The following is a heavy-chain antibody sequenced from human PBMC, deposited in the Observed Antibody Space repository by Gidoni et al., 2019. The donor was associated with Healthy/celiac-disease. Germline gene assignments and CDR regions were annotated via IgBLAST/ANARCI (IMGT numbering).Heavy chain of an antibody. CDR2: INHSGST. CDR1: GGSFSGYY. CDR3: ARGIIYYGPFDY. J-gene: IGHJ4*02. Sequence: QVQLQQWGAGLLKPSETLSLTCAVYGGSFSGYYWSWIRQPPGKGLAWIGEINHSGSTNYNPSLKSRVTISVDTSKNQFSLKLSSVTAADTAVYYCARGIIYYGPFDYWGQGTLVTVSS. D-gene: IGHD3-10*01. V-gene: IGHV4-34*01.